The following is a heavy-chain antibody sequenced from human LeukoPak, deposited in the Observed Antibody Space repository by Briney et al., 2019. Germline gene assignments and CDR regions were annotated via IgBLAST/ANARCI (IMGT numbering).Heavy chain of an antibody. V-gene: IGHV3-7*04. CDR1: GFPFSSYW. J-gene: IGHJ4*02. D-gene: IGHD5-24*01. CDR2: IKQDGSKK. CDR3: TRVGYIDEGIDY. Sequence: GGSLRLSCVASGFPFSSYWMTWVRQAPGKGLEWVANIKQDGSKKSYVDSVKGRFTISRDNAKNSLYLQMNSLRAEETAIYYCTRVGYIDEGIDYWGQGTLVTVSS.